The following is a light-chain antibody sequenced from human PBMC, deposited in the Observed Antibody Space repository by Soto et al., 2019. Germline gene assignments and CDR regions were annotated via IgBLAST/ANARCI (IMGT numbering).Light chain of an antibody. CDR2: STS. CDR1: TGAVTSDNY. V-gene: IGLV7-43*01. J-gene: IGLJ1*01. Sequence: QAVVTQEPSLTVSPGGTVTLTCASSTGAVTSDNYPNWFQLKPGQAPKSVTYSTSNKHSWTPARFSGSLLGGKAALTLSGVQPEDEGAHYCLLYCGCVYVFGSGTKLTVL. CDR3: LLYCGCVYV.